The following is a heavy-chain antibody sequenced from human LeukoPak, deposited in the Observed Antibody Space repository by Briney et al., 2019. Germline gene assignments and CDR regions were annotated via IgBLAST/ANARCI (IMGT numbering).Heavy chain of an antibody. CDR3: ARDPGATVTTCWFDP. CDR1: GYTFTSYG. Sequence: GASGKVSCKASGYTFTSYGISWVRQAPGQGLEWMGWISAYNGNTNYAQKLQGRVTMTTDTSTRTAYMELRSLRSDDTAVYSCARDPGATVTTCWFDPWGEGTLVTVSS. CDR2: ISAYNGNT. D-gene: IGHD4-11*01. V-gene: IGHV1-18*01. J-gene: IGHJ5*02.